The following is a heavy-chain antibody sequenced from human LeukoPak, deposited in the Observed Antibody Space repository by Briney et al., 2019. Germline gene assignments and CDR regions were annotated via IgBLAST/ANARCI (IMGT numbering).Heavy chain of an antibody. V-gene: IGHV4-39*07. CDR3: ARVNGTSWNYYYGMDV. D-gene: IGHD2-2*01. CDR1: GGSISSSSYY. J-gene: IGHJ6*02. CDR2: IYYSGST. Sequence: KPSETLSLTCTVSGGSISSSSYYWGWIRQPPGKGLEWIGSIYYSGSTNYNPSLKSRVTISVDTSKNQFSLKLSSVTAADTAVYYCARVNGTSWNYYYGMDVWGQGTTVTVSS.